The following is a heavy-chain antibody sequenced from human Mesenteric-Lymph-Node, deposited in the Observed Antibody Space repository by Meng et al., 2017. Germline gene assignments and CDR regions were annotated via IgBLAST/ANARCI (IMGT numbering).Heavy chain of an antibody. Sequence: GSLRLSCTVSGGSISSYYWSWIRQPAGKGLEWIGRIYTSGSTNYNPSLKSRVTMSVDTSKSQFSLKLSSVTAADTAVYYCARVGSYYEFDYWGQGTLVTVSS. CDR1: GGSISSYY. J-gene: IGHJ4*02. CDR2: IYTSGST. CDR3: ARVGSYYEFDY. V-gene: IGHV4-4*07. D-gene: IGHD1-26*01.